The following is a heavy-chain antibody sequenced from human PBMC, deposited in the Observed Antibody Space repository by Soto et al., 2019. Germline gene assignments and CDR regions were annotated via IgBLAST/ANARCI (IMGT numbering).Heavy chain of an antibody. J-gene: IGHJ3*02. D-gene: IGHD7-27*01. V-gene: IGHV4-59*01. Sequence: SETLSLTCTVSGGSISSYYWSWIRQPPGKGLEWIGYIYYSGSTNYNPSLKSRVTISVDTSKNQFSLKLSSVTAADTPVFYCARRGKLGIANDAFDIWGQGTMVTVAS. CDR3: ARRGKLGIANDAFDI. CDR1: GGSISSYY. CDR2: IYYSGST.